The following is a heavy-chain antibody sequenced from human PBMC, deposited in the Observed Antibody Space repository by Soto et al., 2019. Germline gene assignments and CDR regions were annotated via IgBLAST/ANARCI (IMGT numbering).Heavy chain of an antibody. D-gene: IGHD2-21*02. J-gene: IGHJ4*02. Sequence: QVQLVQSRAEVKKPGASVKVSCKASRYTFTSYGISWVRQAPGQGLEWMGWISAYNGNTNYAQKLQGRVTMTTDTSTSTAYMELRSLRSDDTAVYYCARDGAYCGGDCYPSGGYFDYWGQGTLVTVSS. CDR2: ISAYNGNT. CDR1: RYTFTSYG. V-gene: IGHV1-18*01. CDR3: ARDGAYCGGDCYPSGGYFDY.